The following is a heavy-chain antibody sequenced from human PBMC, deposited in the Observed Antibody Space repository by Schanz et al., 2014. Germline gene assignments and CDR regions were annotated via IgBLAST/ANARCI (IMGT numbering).Heavy chain of an antibody. CDR3: ARDRRFFDRDDLYYFDY. CDR2: ISVYNHNK. D-gene: IGHD3-3*01. Sequence: QLQLVQSGPEVKKPGATVKVSCKASGYIFINSGISWVRQAPGQGLEWMGWISVYNHNKEYDQKFQGRVTMTTDTSTSTAYMALTDLRSDDTAVYYCARDRRFFDRDDLYYFDYWGQGALVTVSS. CDR1: GYIFINSG. V-gene: IGHV1-18*01. J-gene: IGHJ4*02.